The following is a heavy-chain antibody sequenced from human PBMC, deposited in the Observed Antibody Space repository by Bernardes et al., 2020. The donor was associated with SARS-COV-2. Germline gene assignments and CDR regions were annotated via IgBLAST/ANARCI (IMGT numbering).Heavy chain of an antibody. CDR3: AKKGSTGTGSGNYYRLDS. Sequence: GGSLRLSCATSGFIFSTYAMSWVRQAPGKGLEWVSAISGSGDRPQVIFYADSVKGRFTISRDNSMNTLYLQMNSLRVEDTAMYYCAKKGSTGTGSGNYYRLDSWGQGSLVTVSA. J-gene: IGHJ4*02. D-gene: IGHD3-10*01. V-gene: IGHV3-23*01. CDR2: ISGSGDRPQVI. CDR1: GFIFSTYA.